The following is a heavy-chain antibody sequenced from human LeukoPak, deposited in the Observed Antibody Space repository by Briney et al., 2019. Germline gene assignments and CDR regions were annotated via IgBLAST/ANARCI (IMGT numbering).Heavy chain of an antibody. J-gene: IGHJ3*02. CDR3: ARQSGGILRAFDI. CDR1: GFTFSSYS. V-gene: IGHV3-21*06. CDR2: ISSSSGYI. D-gene: IGHD3-16*01. Sequence: GGSLRLSCAASGFTFSSYSMNWVRQAPGKGLEWVSSISSSSGYIYYADSVKGRFTISRDNAKNSLYLQMNSLRAEDTAVYYCARQSGGILRAFDIWGQGTMVTVSS.